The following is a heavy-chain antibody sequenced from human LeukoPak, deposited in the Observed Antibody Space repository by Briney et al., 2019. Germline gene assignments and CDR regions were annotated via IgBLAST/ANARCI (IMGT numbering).Heavy chain of an antibody. CDR1: GYSISSGYY. CDR2: IYPTGST. J-gene: IGHJ4*02. V-gene: IGHV4-38-2*02. CDR3: ARGGSNFDY. Sequence: PSETLSLTCTVSGYSISSGYYWGWIRQPPGKGLEWIGNIYPTGSTYYNPSLKSRVTISVDTSKNQFSLKLSSVTAADTAVYYCARGGSNFDYWGQGTLVTVSS.